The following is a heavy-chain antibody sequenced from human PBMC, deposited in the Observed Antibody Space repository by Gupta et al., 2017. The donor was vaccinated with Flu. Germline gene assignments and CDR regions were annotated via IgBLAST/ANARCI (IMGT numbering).Heavy chain of an antibody. CDR3: VRETFYYDSGGYMMHYFDY. D-gene: IGHD3-22*01. V-gene: IGHV2-70*04. CDR2: IDWDDDK. J-gene: IGHJ4*02. Sequence: RQPPGKALEWLARIDWDDDKFYSTSLKTRLTISKDTSKNQVVLTMTNMDPVDTATYFCVRETFYYDSGGYMMHYFDYWGQGTLVTVSS.